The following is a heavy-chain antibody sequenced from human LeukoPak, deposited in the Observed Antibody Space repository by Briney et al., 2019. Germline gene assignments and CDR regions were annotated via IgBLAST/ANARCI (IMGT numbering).Heavy chain of an antibody. CDR3: AREEQSGSYVPFDP. J-gene: IGHJ5*02. V-gene: IGHV1-18*01. CDR1: GYTFTSYG. D-gene: IGHD1-26*01. CDR2: ISAYNGDT. Sequence: ASVTVSCKASGYTFTSYGISWVRQAPGQGLEWMGWISAYNGDTNYAQKLQGRVTMTTDTSTSTAYMELRSLRSDDTAVYYCAREEQSGSYVPFDPWGQGTLVTVSS.